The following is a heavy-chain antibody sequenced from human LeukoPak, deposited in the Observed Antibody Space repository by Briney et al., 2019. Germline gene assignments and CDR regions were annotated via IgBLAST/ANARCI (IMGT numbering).Heavy chain of an antibody. CDR2: INPYSGDT. J-gene: IGHJ4*02. Sequence: ASVKVSCKASGYTFTDYHMHWVRQAPGPGLEWMGWINPYSGDTNYAQKFQGRVTMTRDTSISTAYMELSRLGSDDTAVYYCARSSYDSSLRIDDFWGQGTLVTVSS. CDR1: GYTFTDYH. CDR3: ARSSYDSSLRIDDF. V-gene: IGHV1-2*02. D-gene: IGHD3-22*01.